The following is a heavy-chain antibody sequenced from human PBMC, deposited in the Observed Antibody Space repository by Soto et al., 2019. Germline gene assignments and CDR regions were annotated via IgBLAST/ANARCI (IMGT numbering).Heavy chain of an antibody. CDR3: ASLTHSYFADTFDY. Sequence: HVQLQESGPGLVKPSETLSLTCSVSGVSVGSGTYYWSWIRQPPGKGLEWIGYFFSSDNIKYSPALKSRLTVSIDTPKNQFALRLTSVTAADTAVYYCASLTHSYFADTFDYWGPGILVTVSS. CDR2: FFSSDNI. D-gene: IGHD3-9*01. CDR1: GVSVGSGTYY. V-gene: IGHV4-61*01. J-gene: IGHJ4*02.